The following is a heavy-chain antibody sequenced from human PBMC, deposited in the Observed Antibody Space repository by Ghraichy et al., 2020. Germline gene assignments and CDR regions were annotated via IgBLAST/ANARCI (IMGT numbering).Heavy chain of an antibody. CDR2: ISSSSSTI. CDR1: GFTFSSYS. Sequence: GGSLRLSCAASGFTFSSYSMNWVRQAPGKGLEWVSYISSSSSTIYYADSVKGRFTISRDNAKNSLYLQMNSLRDEDTAVYYCARDRQYDYVWGSYRPDAFDIWGQGTMVTVSS. V-gene: IGHV3-48*02. CDR3: ARDRQYDYVWGSYRPDAFDI. J-gene: IGHJ3*02. D-gene: IGHD3-16*02.